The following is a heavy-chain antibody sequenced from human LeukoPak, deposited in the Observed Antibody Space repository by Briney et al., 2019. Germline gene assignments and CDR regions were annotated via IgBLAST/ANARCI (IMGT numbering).Heavy chain of an antibody. Sequence: PSETLSLTCAVYGGSFSGYYWSWIRQPPGKGLEWIGEINHSGSTNYNPSLKSRVTISVDTSKNQFSLKLSSVTAADTAVYYCARGLGAVRIAGAGTFGYWGQGTLVTVSS. J-gene: IGHJ4*02. CDR2: INHSGST. D-gene: IGHD6-19*01. CDR1: GGSFSGYY. CDR3: ARGLGAVRIAGAGTFGY. V-gene: IGHV4-34*01.